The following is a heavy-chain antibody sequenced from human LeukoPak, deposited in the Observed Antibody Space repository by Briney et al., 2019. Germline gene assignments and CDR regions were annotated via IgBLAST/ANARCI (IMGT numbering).Heavy chain of an antibody. D-gene: IGHD3-10*01. CDR1: GYIFSAYY. J-gene: IGHJ5*02. CDR3: ARPGNWWFDP. Sequence: ASLKVSCKASGYIFSAYYMHWVRQAPGQGLEWMGWINPKTGEATYAEKFQGRVSMTRDTSINTAYLELSSLTPDDTAVYYCARPGNWWFDPWGQGTLVTVSS. V-gene: IGHV1-2*02. CDR2: INPKTGEA.